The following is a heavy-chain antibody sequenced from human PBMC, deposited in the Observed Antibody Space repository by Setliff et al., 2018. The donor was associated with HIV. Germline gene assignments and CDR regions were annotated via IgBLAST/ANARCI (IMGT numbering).Heavy chain of an antibody. CDR3: ARWYGFHSSSYVLGF. Sequence: ASVKVSCKGSGYTFTSHYMQWARQAPGQGLEWMGIINPTCGSTSYAQRFQGRVTMTWDTSTSTVYMELSSLKSEDTAVYYCARWYGFHSSSYVLGFWGQGTLVTVSS. CDR1: GYTFTSHY. V-gene: IGHV1-46*01. CDR2: INPTCGST. D-gene: IGHD6-6*01. J-gene: IGHJ4*01.